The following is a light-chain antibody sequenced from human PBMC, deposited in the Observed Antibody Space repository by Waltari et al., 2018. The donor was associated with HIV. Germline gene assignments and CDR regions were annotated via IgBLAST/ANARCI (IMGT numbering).Light chain of an antibody. CDR3: QQYNNWPPWT. V-gene: IGKV3-15*01. CDR1: QSVSSN. J-gene: IGKJ1*01. Sequence: EIVMTQSPATLSVSPGERATLSCRASQSVSSNLAGYQQKPGQAPRLLSYGASTRATGIPARFSGSGSGTEFTLTISSLQSEDCAVYYCQQYNNWPPWTFGQGTKVEIK. CDR2: GAS.